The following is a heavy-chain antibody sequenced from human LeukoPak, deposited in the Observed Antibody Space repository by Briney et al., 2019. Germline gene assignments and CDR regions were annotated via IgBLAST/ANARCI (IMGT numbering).Heavy chain of an antibody. J-gene: IGHJ4*02. CDR2: IYTSGST. V-gene: IGHV4-4*09. CDR1: GGSISSYY. D-gene: IGHD2-15*01. CDR3: ARLGGGNTDS. Sequence: SETLSLTCTVSGGSISSYYWSWIRQPPGKGLEWIGYIYTSGSTNYNPSLKSRVTISVDTSKNQFSLQLSSVTAADTAVYYCARLGGGNTDSWGQGTLVTVSS.